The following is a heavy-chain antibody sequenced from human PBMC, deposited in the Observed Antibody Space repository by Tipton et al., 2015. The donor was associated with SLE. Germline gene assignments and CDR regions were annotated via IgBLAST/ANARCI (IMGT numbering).Heavy chain of an antibody. J-gene: IGHJ6*02. CDR1: GYSISSGSY. D-gene: IGHD3-16*02. CDR2: INHSGST. CDR3: ARQGVIGPYYYYGMDV. Sequence: TLSLTCTVSGYSISSGSYWGWIRQPPGKGLEWIGEINHSGSTNYNPSLKSRVTISVDTSKNQFSLKLSSVTAADTAVYYCARQGVIGPYYYYGMDVWGQGTTVTASS. V-gene: IGHV4-38-2*02.